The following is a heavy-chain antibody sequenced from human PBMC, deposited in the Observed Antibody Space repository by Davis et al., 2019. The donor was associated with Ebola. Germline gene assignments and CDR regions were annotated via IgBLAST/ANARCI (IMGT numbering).Heavy chain of an antibody. CDR1: GFTFSSYW. J-gene: IGHJ6*02. CDR2: IKQDGSEK. Sequence: GESLKISCAASGFTFSSYWMSWVRQAPGKGLEWVANIKQDGSEKYYVDSVKGRFTISRDNAKNSLYLQMNSLRAEDTAVYYCAREGEVLRFLEWSRGSYYYYYGMDVWGQGTTVTVSS. CDR3: AREGEVLRFLEWSRGSYYYYYGMDV. V-gene: IGHV3-7*01. D-gene: IGHD3-3*01.